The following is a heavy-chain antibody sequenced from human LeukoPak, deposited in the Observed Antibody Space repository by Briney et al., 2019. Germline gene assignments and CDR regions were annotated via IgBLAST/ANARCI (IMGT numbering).Heavy chain of an antibody. CDR1: GFTVCNNY. J-gene: IGHJ4*02. CDR2: IYSGGST. V-gene: IGHV3-53*01. Sequence: GGSLRLSCAASGFTVCNNYMSWVRQAPGKGLEWVSVIYSGGSTYYADSVKGRFTISRDNSKNTLYLHMNSLRAEDTAVYYCARASTTTAQFDYWGQGTLVTVSS. CDR3: ARASTTTAQFDY. D-gene: IGHD4-11*01.